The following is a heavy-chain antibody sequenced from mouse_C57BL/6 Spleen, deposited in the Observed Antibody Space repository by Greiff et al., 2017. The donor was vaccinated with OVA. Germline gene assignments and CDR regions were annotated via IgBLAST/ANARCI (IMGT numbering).Heavy chain of an antibody. CDR1: GFTFSDYG. V-gene: IGHV5-17*01. Sequence: EVHLVESGGGLVKPGGSLKLSCAASGFTFSDYGMHWVRQAPEKGLEWVAYISSGSSTIYYADTVKGRFTISRDNAKNTLFLQMTSLRSEDTAMYYCAREGDGNYVYAMDYWGQGTSVTVSS. CDR2: ISSGSSTI. CDR3: AREGDGNYVYAMDY. J-gene: IGHJ4*01. D-gene: IGHD2-1*01.